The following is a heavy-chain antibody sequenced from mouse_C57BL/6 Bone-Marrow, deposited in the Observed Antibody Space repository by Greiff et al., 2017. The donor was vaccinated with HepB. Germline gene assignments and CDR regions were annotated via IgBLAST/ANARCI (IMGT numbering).Heavy chain of an antibody. D-gene: IGHD2-5*01. CDR3: TERSIVTTGFDY. J-gene: IGHJ2*01. CDR1: GFTFSNYW. V-gene: IGHV6-3*01. CDR2: IRLKSDNYAT. Sequence: EVMLVESGGGLVQPGGSMKLSCVASGFTFSNYWMNWVRQSPEKGLEWVAQIRLKSDNYATHYAESVKGRFTISRDDSKSSVYLQMNNLRAEDTGIYYCTERSIVTTGFDYWGQGTTLTVSS.